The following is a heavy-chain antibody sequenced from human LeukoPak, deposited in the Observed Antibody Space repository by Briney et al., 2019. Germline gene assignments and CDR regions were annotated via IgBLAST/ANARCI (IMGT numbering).Heavy chain of an antibody. V-gene: IGHV4-39*07. J-gene: IGHJ3*02. CDR1: GGSISSSSYY. D-gene: IGHD5-18*01. Sequence: SETLSLTCTVSGGSISSSSYYWGWIRQPPGKGLEWIGSIYYSGSTYYNPSLKSRVTISVDTSKNQFSLKLSSVTAADTAVYYCARGSPRRGYSYGPGAFDIWGQGTMVTVSS. CDR3: ARGSPRRGYSYGPGAFDI. CDR2: IYYSGST.